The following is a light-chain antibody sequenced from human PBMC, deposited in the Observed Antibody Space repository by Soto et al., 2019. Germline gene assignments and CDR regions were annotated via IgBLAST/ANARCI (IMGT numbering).Light chain of an antibody. J-gene: IGKJ4*01. Sequence: EIVLTQSPGTLSLSPGERATLSCRASQSVSSNYLAWYQQKLGQAPRLLIYGTSSRATGIPDRFSGSGSGSDFTLSISKLAPEDFAVYYFTQYGSSCLTFGGGTKVEI. CDR1: QSVSSNY. V-gene: IGKV3-20*01. CDR2: GTS. CDR3: TQYGSSCLT.